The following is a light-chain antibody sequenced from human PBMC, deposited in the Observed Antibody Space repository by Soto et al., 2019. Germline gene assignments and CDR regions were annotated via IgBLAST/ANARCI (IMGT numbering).Light chain of an antibody. Sequence: QSVLSQPASVSGSPGQSITISCTGTSSDVGGYNFVSWYQQHPGKAPELMIYDVSNRPSGASSRFSGSKYGNTAFLTISGLQAEDEGDYSCSSYTSSGIIVFGGGTKLTVL. CDR2: DVS. J-gene: IGLJ2*01. V-gene: IGLV2-14*03. CDR3: SSYTSSGIIV. CDR1: SSDVGGYNF.